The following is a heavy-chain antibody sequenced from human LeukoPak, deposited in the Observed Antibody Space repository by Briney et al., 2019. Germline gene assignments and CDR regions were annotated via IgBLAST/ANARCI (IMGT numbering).Heavy chain of an antibody. CDR2: VYYSGST. CDR1: SGSIGSSSNY. D-gene: IGHD2-8*01. CDR3: ARASFNVVFGNWFDR. Sequence: SPSETLSLTCTVSSGSIGSSSNYWGWIRQAPGKGLEWIGKVYYSGSTFYNPSPKSRVTISVDTYKNQFSLKLRSVTAADTAIYYCARASFNVVFGNWFDRWGQGTLVTVSS. V-gene: IGHV4-39*01. J-gene: IGHJ5*02.